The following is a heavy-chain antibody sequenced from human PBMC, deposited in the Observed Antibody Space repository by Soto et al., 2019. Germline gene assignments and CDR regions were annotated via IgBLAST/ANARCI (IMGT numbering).Heavy chain of an antibody. V-gene: IGHV4-4*02. Sequence: QVQLQESGPGLVKPSGTLSLTCAVSGGSISSSNWWSWVRQPPGKGLEWIGEIYHSGSTNYNPSLKSRVTISVDKSKHQFPLKLSSVTAADTAVYYCARVLTMIADGPWYFDYWGQGTLVTVSS. D-gene: IGHD3-22*01. CDR2: IYHSGST. CDR1: GGSISSSNW. J-gene: IGHJ4*02. CDR3: ARVLTMIADGPWYFDY.